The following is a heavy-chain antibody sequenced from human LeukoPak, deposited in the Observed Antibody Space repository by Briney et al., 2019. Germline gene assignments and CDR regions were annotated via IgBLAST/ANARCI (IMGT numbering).Heavy chain of an antibody. V-gene: IGHV3-7*01. J-gene: IGHJ3*01. CDR3: ASTATCSF. Sequence: GGSLRLSFAASGFTFINYWMTWVRQAPGKGREWVAHIKQDGSEKNYMDSVKGRFTISRDNAQNSLYLQMNSLRAEDTAVYYCASTATCSFWGQGTMVTVSS. D-gene: IGHD2-2*01. CDR1: GFTFINYW. CDR2: IKQDGSEK.